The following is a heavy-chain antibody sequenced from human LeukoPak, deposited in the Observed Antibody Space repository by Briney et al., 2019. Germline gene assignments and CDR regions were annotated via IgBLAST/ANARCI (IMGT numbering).Heavy chain of an antibody. J-gene: IGHJ3*02. V-gene: IGHV5-51*01. CDR2: IYPDDSDT. Sequence: GESLKISCKASAYSFTSYWIAWVRQMPGKGLESMGIIYPDDSDTKYSPSFQGQVTISADKSISTAYLQWSSLKASDTAMYYCARPFSGSYYSGGFDIWGQGTMVTVSS. CDR3: ARPFSGSYYSGGFDI. CDR1: AYSFTSYW. D-gene: IGHD1-26*01.